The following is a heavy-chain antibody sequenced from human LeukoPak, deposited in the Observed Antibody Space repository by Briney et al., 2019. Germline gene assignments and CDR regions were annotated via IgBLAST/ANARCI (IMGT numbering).Heavy chain of an antibody. CDR3: AKDGMGDPSTEFDY. D-gene: IGHD1-26*01. CDR2: ISGSGGRT. J-gene: IGHJ4*02. CDR1: GFTFSSYA. V-gene: IGHV3-23*01. Sequence: GGSLRLSCAASGFTFSSYAMSWVRQAPGKGLEWVSGISGSGGRTYYADSGKGRFTISRDNSKNTLYLQMNSLRAEDTAVYYCAKDGMGDPSTEFDYWGQGTLVTVSS.